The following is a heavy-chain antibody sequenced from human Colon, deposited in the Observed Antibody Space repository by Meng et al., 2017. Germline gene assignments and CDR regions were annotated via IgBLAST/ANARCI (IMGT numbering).Heavy chain of an antibody. CDR1: GGSISSGDYY. CDR2: IYYSGST. J-gene: IGHJ5*02. Sequence: QVQPQGSGPGLVQPSHTLSLTCTVSGGSISSGDYYWSWIRQPPGKGLEWIGYIYYSGSTYSNASLKSRVTISIDRSKNQFSLKLSSVTAADTAVYYCARDRKHYGERGWFDPWGQGTLVTVSS. CDR3: ARDRKHYGERGWFDP. D-gene: IGHD4-17*01. V-gene: IGHV4-30-4*01.